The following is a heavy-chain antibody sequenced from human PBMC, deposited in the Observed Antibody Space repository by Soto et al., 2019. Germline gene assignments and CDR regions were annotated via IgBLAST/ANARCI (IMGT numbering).Heavy chain of an antibody. V-gene: IGHV1-18*04. CDR2: ISTNTGHT. CDR1: GYTFTNYG. J-gene: IGHJ5*02. Sequence: QVQLVQSGAEVKKPGASVKVSCKASGYTFTNYGISWVRQAPGQGLEWMGWISTNTGHTDSARNLRGRVTMTTDASTTTAYMQLRSLTSDDTAIYFCAREEYRHVDHWGQGTLVTVSS. D-gene: IGHD3-16*02. CDR3: AREEYRHVDH.